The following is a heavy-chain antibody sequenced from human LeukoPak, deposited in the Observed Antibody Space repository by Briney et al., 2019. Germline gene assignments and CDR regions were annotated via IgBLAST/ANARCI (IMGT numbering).Heavy chain of an antibody. D-gene: IGHD3/OR15-3a*01. Sequence: SETLSLTCTVSGGSISSYYWSWIRQPAGKGLEWIGRIYTSGSTNYNPSLMSRVTISVDTSKNQFSLKLSSVTAADTAVYYCARAVVEIFGLHFDYWGQGTLVTVSS. V-gene: IGHV4-4*07. J-gene: IGHJ4*02. CDR1: GGSISSYY. CDR2: IYTSGST. CDR3: ARAVVEIFGLHFDY.